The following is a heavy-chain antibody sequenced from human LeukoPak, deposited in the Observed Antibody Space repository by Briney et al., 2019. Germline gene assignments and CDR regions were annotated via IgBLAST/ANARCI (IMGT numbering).Heavy chain of an antibody. Sequence: SETLSLICTVSGASIRSYYWGWIRQPPGKGLEWIGYIYYSGSTNYNPSLKSRVTISVDTSKNQFSLKLSSVTAADTAVYYCARSTPVTNWFDPWGQGTLVTVSS. CDR3: ARSTPVTNWFDP. D-gene: IGHD4-11*01. CDR2: IYYSGST. CDR1: GASIRSYY. J-gene: IGHJ5*02. V-gene: IGHV4-59*12.